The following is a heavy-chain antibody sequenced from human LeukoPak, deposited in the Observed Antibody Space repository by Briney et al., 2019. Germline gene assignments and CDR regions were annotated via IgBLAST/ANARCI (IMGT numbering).Heavy chain of an antibody. CDR3: ARDGAAAGRTFDY. D-gene: IGHD6-13*01. Sequence: ASVKVSCKASGYTFANYGISWVRQPPGQGLEWVGWISAYNGNTNSAQKLQGRVTMTTDTSTSTAYMELRSLRSDDTALYYCARDGAAAGRTFDYWGQGTLVTVSS. CDR2: ISAYNGNT. CDR1: GYTFANYG. J-gene: IGHJ4*02. V-gene: IGHV1-18*01.